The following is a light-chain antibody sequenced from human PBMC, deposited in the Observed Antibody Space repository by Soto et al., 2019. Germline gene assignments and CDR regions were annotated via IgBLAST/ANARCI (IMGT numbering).Light chain of an antibody. CDR1: QTVSRH. J-gene: IGKJ4*01. Sequence: IVTTQSPGQQSVSPGERATLSCSASQTVSRHLAWYQQKPGQAPRLLIFDASTRATGIPARFSGSGSGTDFTLTISSLQSEDFAVYYCQQYNNWPLTFGGGTKVDVK. V-gene: IGKV3D-15*01. CDR3: QQYNNWPLT. CDR2: DAS.